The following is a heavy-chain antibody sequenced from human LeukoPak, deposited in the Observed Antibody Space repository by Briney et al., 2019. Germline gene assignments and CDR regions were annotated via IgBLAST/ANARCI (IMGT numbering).Heavy chain of an antibody. CDR2: ISAYNGDT. CDR3: ARDPSNTSGWKTWFDP. CDR1: GYTFTSHG. D-gene: IGHD6-19*01. Sequence: GASVKVSCKASGYTFTSHGISWVRQAPGQGLEWMGWISAYNGDTKYAQNLQSRVTLTTYTSPTTAYLELRSLTSDDTAVYYCARDPSNTSGWKTWFDPWGQGTLVTVSS. V-gene: IGHV1-18*01. J-gene: IGHJ5*02.